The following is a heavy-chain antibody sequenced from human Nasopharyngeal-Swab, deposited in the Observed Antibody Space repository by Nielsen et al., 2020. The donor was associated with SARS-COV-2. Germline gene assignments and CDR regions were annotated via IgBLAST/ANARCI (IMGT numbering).Heavy chain of an antibody. J-gene: IGHJ4*02. CDR2: ISGYNGNT. V-gene: IGHV1-18*01. CDR3: ARDLFGTPPVAALDL. Sequence: ASVKVSCKASGLNFRSFGFTWVRQAPGQGLELLGWISGYNGNTQDARDFLRRVTLTTDTSTSTVYLELRSLTSDDTAVYYCARDLFGTPPVAALDLWGLGTLVTVSS. CDR1: GLNFRSFG. D-gene: IGHD2-15*01.